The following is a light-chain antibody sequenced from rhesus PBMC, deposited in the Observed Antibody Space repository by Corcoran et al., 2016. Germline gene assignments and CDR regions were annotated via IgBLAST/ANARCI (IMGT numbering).Light chain of an antibody. CDR2: SVS. CDR1: SSGIVSSGD. J-gene: IGLJ6*01. CDR3: CSYRTDSTFV. Sequence: QAALTQPPSVSKSLGQSVTISCPGTSSGIVSSGDVSWYQQHPGKAPRLLIYSVSNRPSGVSDRFSGFKSDNTASLTISGLQAEDEATYYCCSYRTDSTFVFGTGTALTVL. V-gene: IGLV2-26*02.